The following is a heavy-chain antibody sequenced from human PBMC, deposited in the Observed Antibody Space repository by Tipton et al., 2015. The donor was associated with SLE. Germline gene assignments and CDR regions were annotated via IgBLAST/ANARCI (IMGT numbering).Heavy chain of an antibody. CDR3: AKEHYYDSSGLGGY. D-gene: IGHD3-22*01. V-gene: IGHV3-30*02. CDR1: GFTFSSYG. CDR2: IRYDGSNK. J-gene: IGHJ4*02. Sequence: SLRLSCAASGFTFSSYGMHWVRQAPGKGLEWVAFIRYDGSNKYYADSVKGRFTISRDNSKNTLYLQMNSLRAEDTAVYYCAKEHYYDSSGLGGYWGQGTLVTVSS.